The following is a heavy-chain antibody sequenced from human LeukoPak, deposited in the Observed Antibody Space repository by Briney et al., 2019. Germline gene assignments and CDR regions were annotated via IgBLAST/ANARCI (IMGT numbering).Heavy chain of an antibody. CDR3: ARGPLSSDCSSTSCQRKKSWFDP. CDR1: GGSISSGGYY. D-gene: IGHD2-2*01. CDR2: IYYSGST. Sequence: KSSQTLSLACTVPGGSISSGGYYRSWSRQHPGKGLEWIGYIYYSGSTYYNPSLKSRVTISVDTSKNQFSLKLSSVTAADTAVYYCARGPLSSDCSSTSCQRKKSWFDPWGQGTLVTVSS. V-gene: IGHV4-31*03. J-gene: IGHJ5*02.